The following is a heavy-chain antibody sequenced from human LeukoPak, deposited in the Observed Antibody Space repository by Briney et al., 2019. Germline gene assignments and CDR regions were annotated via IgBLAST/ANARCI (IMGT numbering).Heavy chain of an antibody. D-gene: IGHD3-22*01. CDR1: GFTFSSYW. Sequence: GGSLRLSCAASGFTFSSYWMHWVRQAPGKGLVWVSRISSDGSDTTYADSVKGRFTISRDNAKNSLYLQMNSLRVEDTAVYYCARAHYDFSGYYYHSDYWGQGTLVTVSS. CDR3: ARAHYDFSGYYYHSDY. J-gene: IGHJ4*02. CDR2: ISSDGSDT. V-gene: IGHV3-74*01.